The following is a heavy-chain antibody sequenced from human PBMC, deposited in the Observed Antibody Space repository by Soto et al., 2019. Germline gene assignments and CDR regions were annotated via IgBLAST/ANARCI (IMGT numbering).Heavy chain of an antibody. J-gene: IGHJ4*02. CDR2: IYPGDSDT. CDR1: GYSCTSYW. D-gene: IGHD3-16*02. Sequence: GESLKISCKGSGYSCTSYWIGWVRQMPGKGLEWMGIIYPGDSDTRYSPSFQGQVTISADKSISTAYLQWSSLKASDTAMYYCAREFVITFGGVIVPYYFDYWGQGTLVTVSS. CDR3: AREFVITFGGVIVPYYFDY. V-gene: IGHV5-51*03.